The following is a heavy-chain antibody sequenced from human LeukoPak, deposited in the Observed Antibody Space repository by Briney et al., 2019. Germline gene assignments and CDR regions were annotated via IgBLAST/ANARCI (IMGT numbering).Heavy chain of an antibody. CDR1: GYTFTSYD. J-gene: IGHJ4*02. CDR2: MNPNSGNT. CDR3: ASVHYDILTGRHNLNRLDY. D-gene: IGHD3-9*01. V-gene: IGHV1-8*01. Sequence: ASVKVSCKASGYTFTSYDINWVRQATGQGLEWMGWMNPNSGNTGYAQKLQGRVTMTTDTSTSTAYMELRSLRSDDTAVYYCASVHYDILTGRHNLNRLDYWGQGTLVTVSS.